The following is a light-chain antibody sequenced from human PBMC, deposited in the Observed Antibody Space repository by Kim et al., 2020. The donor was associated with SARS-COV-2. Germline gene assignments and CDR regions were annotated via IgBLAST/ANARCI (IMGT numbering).Light chain of an antibody. V-gene: IGLV1-47*01. Sequence: GQRVTISGSGSSSNIGSNYVYWYQQLPGTAPKLLIYRNNQRPSGVPDRFSGSKSGTSASPAISGLRSEDEADYYCAAWDDSLSGWVFGGGTQLTVL. CDR3: AAWDDSLSGWV. CDR1: SSNIGSNY. CDR2: RNN. J-gene: IGLJ3*02.